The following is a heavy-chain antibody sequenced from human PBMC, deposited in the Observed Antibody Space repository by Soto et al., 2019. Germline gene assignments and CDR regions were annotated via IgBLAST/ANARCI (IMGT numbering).Heavy chain of an antibody. CDR2: ISSDGTTT. J-gene: IGHJ1*01. Sequence: EVQLVQSGGGLAQPGTSLRLSCAASGFTFRKFWMHWVRQVPGKGPVWVSYISSDGTTTDYADSVKGRFTISRDNAKDTLYVQMDSLRAEDTAVYYCAIQDCTNDVCLEAAVTVGGALESWGQGTLVTVSS. V-gene: IGHV3-74*01. D-gene: IGHD2-8*01. CDR1: GFTFRKFW. CDR3: AIQDCTNDVCLEAAVTVGGALES.